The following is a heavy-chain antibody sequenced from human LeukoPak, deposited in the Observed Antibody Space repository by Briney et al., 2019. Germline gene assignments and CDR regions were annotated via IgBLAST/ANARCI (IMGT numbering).Heavy chain of an antibody. CDR2: IYYSGST. Sequence: SETLSLTCTVSGGSISSGGYSWSWIRQHPGKGLGWIGYIYYSGSTYYNPSLKSRVTISVDTSKNQFSLKLGSVTAADTAVYYCASRSGSYYVFDYWGQGTLVTVSS. J-gene: IGHJ4*02. V-gene: IGHV4-31*03. CDR3: ASRSGSYYVFDY. D-gene: IGHD3-10*01. CDR1: GGSISSGGYS.